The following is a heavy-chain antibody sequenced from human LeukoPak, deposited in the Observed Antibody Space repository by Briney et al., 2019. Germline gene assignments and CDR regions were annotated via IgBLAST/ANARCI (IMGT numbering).Heavy chain of an antibody. V-gene: IGHV3-30*04. CDR2: ISYDESKI. CDR1: GFTFDSYA. D-gene: IGHD6-25*01. J-gene: IGHJ1*01. Sequence: GGSLRLSCAASGFTFDSYAMHWVRQAPGEGLEWVAVISYDESKIYYADSVKGRFTISRDLSTNTLYLQMNSLTTEDTAMYFCARRPVAAEYFQHWGQGTLVTVSS. CDR3: ARRPVAAEYFQH.